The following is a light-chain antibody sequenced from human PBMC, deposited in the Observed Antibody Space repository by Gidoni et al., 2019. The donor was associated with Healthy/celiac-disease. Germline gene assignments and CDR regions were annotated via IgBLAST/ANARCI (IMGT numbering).Light chain of an antibody. Sequence: EIVLTQSPATLSLSPGERATLSCRASQSVSSYLAWYQQKPGQAPRLLIYDASNRATGIPARFSGSGSGTDFTLTISSPEPEDFAVYYCQQRSNWPPGTFXQXTKLEIK. V-gene: IGKV3-11*01. CDR2: DAS. CDR1: QSVSSY. CDR3: QQRSNWPPGT. J-gene: IGKJ2*01.